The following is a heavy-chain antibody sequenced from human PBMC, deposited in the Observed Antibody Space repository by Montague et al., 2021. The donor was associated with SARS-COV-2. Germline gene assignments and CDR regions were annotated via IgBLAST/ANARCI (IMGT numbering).Heavy chain of an antibody. V-gene: IGHV4-34*01. D-gene: IGHD2-15*01. CDR1: GGSFSGYY. CDR3: ARLRDGVVPSPILGIGPYFTSYCLDV. Sequence: SETLSLTCAVHGGSFSGYYWNWIRQRPGKGLEWIGEINHGGSTNYNPSLKNRLTISADTSKNQFSLKLTSVTATDTAVYYCARLRDGVVPSPILGIGPYFTSYCLDVWGKGTTVTVSS. J-gene: IGHJ6*03. CDR2: INHGGST.